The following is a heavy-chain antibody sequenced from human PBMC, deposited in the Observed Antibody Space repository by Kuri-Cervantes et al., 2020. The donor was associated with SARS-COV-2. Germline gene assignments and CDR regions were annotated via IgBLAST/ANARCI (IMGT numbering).Heavy chain of an antibody. J-gene: IGHJ4*02. D-gene: IGHD3-9*01. CDR1: GFTFSSYG. CDR3: ARLFRLVMDY. V-gene: IGHV3-30*03. Sequence: GESLKISCAASGFTFSSYGMHWVRQAPGKGLEWVAVISYDGSNKYYADSVKGRFTISRDNSKNTLYLQMNSLRAEDTAVYYCARLFRLVMDYWGQGTLVTVSS. CDR2: ISYDGSNK.